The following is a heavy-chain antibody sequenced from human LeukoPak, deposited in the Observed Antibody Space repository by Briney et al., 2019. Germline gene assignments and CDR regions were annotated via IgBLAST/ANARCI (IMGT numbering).Heavy chain of an antibody. J-gene: IGHJ4*02. V-gene: IGHV4-59*01. CDR1: GGSNSSYY. D-gene: IGHD1-26*01. Sequence: SETLSLXCTVSGGSNSSYYWSWIRQPPGKGLEWIGYIYYSGSTNYNPSLKSRVTISVDTSKNQFSLKLSSVTAADTAVYYCARGGRFDYGDYWGQGTLVTVSS. CDR2: IYYSGST. CDR3: ARGGRFDYGDY.